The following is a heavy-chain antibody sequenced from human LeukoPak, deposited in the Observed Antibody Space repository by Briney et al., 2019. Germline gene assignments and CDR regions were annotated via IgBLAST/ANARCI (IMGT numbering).Heavy chain of an antibody. CDR1: GYRFTDYW. Sequence: PGESLKISCKASGYRFTDYWVAWVRQMPGKGLELMGIIYPGDSDNRYTPSFEGQVTISADNSITTAFLQWSSLKASDTAMYYCARPVKFPKPDGFDIWGQGTMVIVSS. CDR3: ARPVKFPKPDGFDI. CDR2: IYPGDSDN. J-gene: IGHJ3*02. V-gene: IGHV5-51*01. D-gene: IGHD4-23*01.